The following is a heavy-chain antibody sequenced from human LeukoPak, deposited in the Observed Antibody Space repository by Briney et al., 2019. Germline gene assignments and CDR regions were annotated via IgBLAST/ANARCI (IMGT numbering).Heavy chain of an antibody. CDR1: GGSISSYY. Sequence: SETLSLTCIVSGGSISSYYWSWIRQPPGKGLEWIGYIYYSGSTNYNPSLKSRVTISVDTSKNQFSLKLSSVTAADTAVYYCARADDYVWGSYRPTYYFDYWGQGTLVTVSS. D-gene: IGHD3-16*02. V-gene: IGHV4-59*01. CDR3: ARADDYVWGSYRPTYYFDY. CDR2: IYYSGST. J-gene: IGHJ4*02.